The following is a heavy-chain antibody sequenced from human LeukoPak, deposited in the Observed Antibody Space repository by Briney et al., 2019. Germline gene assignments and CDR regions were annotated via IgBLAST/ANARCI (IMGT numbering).Heavy chain of an antibody. D-gene: IGHD6-6*01. CDR3: ARDGQYSSSSHAHYYYYMDV. J-gene: IGHJ6*03. CDR1: GYTFTGYY. V-gene: IGHV1-2*06. CDR2: INPNSGGT. Sequence: ASVKVSCKASGYTFTGYYMHWVRQAPGQGLEWMGRINPNSGGTNYAQKFQGRVTMTRDTSISTAYMELSRLRSDDTAVYYCARDGQYSSSSHAHYYYYMDVWGKGTTVTVSS.